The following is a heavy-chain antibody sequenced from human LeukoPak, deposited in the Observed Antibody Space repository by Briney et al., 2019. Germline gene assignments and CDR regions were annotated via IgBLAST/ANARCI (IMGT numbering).Heavy chain of an antibody. V-gene: IGHV2-70*11. J-gene: IGHJ4*02. CDR2: IDWDDDK. CDR1: EFSLSTSGMC. CDR3: ARTYGSGSYFDY. Sequence: SGPTLVNPTQTLTLTCTFSEFSLSTSGMCVSWIRQPPGKALEWLARIDWDDDKYYSTSLKTRLTISKDTSKNQVVLTMTNMDPVDTATYYCARTYGSGSYFDYWGQGTLVTVSS. D-gene: IGHD3-10*01.